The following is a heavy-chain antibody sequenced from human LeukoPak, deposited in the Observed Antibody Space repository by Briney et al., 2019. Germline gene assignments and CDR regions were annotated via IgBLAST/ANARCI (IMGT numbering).Heavy chain of an antibody. Sequence: ASVKVSCRASGYTFTSYGISWVRQAPGQGLEWMRWISAFNGNTDYAQRLQGRVTMTTDTSTSTAYMELRSLRSDDTALYYCARGPHTIPTRGDYWGQGTLVTVSS. CDR1: GYTFTSYG. CDR3: ARGPHTIPTRGDY. D-gene: IGHD2-15*01. J-gene: IGHJ4*02. CDR2: ISAFNGNT. V-gene: IGHV1-18*01.